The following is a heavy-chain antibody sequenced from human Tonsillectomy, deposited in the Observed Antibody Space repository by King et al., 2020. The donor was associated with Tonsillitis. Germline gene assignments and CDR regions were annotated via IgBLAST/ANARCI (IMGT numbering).Heavy chain of an antibody. J-gene: IGHJ4*02. D-gene: IGHD3/OR15-3a*01. Sequence: GGGGGRGGAAVKVSCRASGYTFTGDYMHWVRQAPGQGLEWMGWINPNSGGTNYAQKFQGRVTMTRDTSISTAYMELSRLSSDDTAVYYCARVFRTPKVAPLGYWGQGTLVTVSS. CDR3: ARVFRTPKVAPLGY. CDR2: INPNSGGT. V-gene: IGHV1-2*02. CDR1: GYTFTGDY.